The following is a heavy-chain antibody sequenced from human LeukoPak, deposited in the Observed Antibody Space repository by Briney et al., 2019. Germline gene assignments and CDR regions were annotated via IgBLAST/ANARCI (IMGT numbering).Heavy chain of an antibody. Sequence: GGSLRLSCAASGFTFSSYTMNWVHQAPGKGLEWVSSISSSSSYIYYADSVKGRFTISRDNAKNSLYLQMNSLRADDTAVYYCARDTDGYNPLLDYWGQGTLLTVSS. V-gene: IGHV3-21*01. J-gene: IGHJ4*02. CDR1: GFTFSSYT. D-gene: IGHD5-24*01. CDR2: ISSSSSYI. CDR3: ARDTDGYNPLLDY.